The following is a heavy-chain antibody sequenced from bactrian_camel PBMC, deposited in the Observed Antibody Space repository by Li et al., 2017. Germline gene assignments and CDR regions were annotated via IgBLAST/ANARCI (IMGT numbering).Heavy chain of an antibody. Sequence: DVQLVESGGGLVHPGGSLRLSCAVSGYTNSYYCMAWFRQGPGKRRGGVATLGNDGSIDYANSVKGRFTISQDNTKNTLYLQMNRLKPEDTGMYYCAADPWRTGAFCYSRFQRGQFDYWGQGTQVTVS. V-gene: IGHV3S67*01. D-gene: IGHD7*01. CDR3: AADPWRTGAFCYSRFQRGQFDY. J-gene: IGHJ4*01. CDR2: LGNDGSI. CDR1: GYTNSYYC.